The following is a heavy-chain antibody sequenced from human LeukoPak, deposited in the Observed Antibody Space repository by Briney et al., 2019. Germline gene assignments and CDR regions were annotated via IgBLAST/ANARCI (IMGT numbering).Heavy chain of an antibody. Sequence: GGSLRLSCAASGFTFSTYTMNWVRQAPGRGLEWVSTVSVSGGSTYYADSVKGRFTISRDNAKNSLYLQMNSLRADDTAVYYCARFAAGGSYYYYMDVWGKGTTVTVSS. V-gene: IGHV3-23*01. J-gene: IGHJ6*03. CDR3: ARFAAGGSYYYYMDV. D-gene: IGHD3-10*01. CDR2: VSVSGGST. CDR1: GFTFSTYT.